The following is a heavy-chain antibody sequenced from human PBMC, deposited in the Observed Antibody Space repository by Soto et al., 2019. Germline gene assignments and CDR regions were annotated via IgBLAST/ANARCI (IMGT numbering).Heavy chain of an antibody. Sequence: QVQLQQWGAGLLKPSETLSLTCAVYGGSFSGYYWNWIRQPPGKGLEWIGEINHSGSTNYNPSLKXRVTIAGDTSKNQFSLKLSSVTAADTAVYYCARGGGRIFDYWGQGTLVTVSS. D-gene: IGHD3-16*01. V-gene: IGHV4-34*01. CDR1: GGSFSGYY. CDR3: ARGGGRIFDY. J-gene: IGHJ4*02. CDR2: INHSGST.